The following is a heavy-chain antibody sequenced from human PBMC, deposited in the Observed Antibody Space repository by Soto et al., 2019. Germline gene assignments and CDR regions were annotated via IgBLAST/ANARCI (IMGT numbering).Heavy chain of an antibody. V-gene: IGHV4-39*01. Sequence: SETLSLTCTVSGGSISSSSYYWGWIRQPPGKGLEWIGSIYYSGSTYYNPSLKSRVTISVDTSKNQFSLKLSSVTAADTAVYYCARHRNSSGWYFDYWYFDLWGRGTLVT. D-gene: IGHD6-19*01. J-gene: IGHJ2*01. CDR2: IYYSGST. CDR1: GGSISSSSYY. CDR3: ARHRNSSGWYFDYWYFDL.